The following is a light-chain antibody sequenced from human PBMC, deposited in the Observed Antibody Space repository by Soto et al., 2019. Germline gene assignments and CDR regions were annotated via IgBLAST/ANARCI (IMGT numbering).Light chain of an antibody. CDR1: QGIGNY. CDR3: QMYNDALPT. CDR2: VAS. J-gene: IGKJ1*01. Sequence: DIQMTQSPSSLPASVGDRVTITCRASQGIGNYLAWYQQKPGKVPKLLIYVASTLQSGVPSRFSGSQSGTDFTLTISSLQPEDFATYYCQMYNDALPTFGQGTKVEIK. V-gene: IGKV1-27*01.